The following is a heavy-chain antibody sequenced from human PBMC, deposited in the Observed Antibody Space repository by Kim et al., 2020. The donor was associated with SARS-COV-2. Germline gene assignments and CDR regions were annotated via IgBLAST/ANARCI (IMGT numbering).Heavy chain of an antibody. CDR1: GFTFSSYA. D-gene: IGHD3-22*01. Sequence: GGSLRLSCAASGFTFSSYAMSWVRQAPGKGLEWVSAISGSGGSTYYADSVKGRFTISRDNSKSTLYLQMNSLRAEDTAVYYCAKARGYYDSSADYWGQGTLVTVSS. V-gene: IGHV3-23*01. CDR2: ISGSGGST. J-gene: IGHJ4*02. CDR3: AKARGYYDSSADY.